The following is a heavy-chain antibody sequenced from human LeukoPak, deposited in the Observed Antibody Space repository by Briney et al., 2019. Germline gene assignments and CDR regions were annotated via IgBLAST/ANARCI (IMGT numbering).Heavy chain of an antibody. J-gene: IGHJ4*02. D-gene: IGHD3-16*01. CDR2: IFYDGSNQ. CDR1: GFTFSNYG. CDR3: ARDQALYFSYGDY. V-gene: IGHV3-33*01. Sequence: HSGGSLRLSCAASGFTFSNYGMHWVRQAPGKGLEWLAAIFYDGSNQHYADTVKGRFTISRDNSKNTLYLQVNGLTAEDTAVYFCARDQALYFSYGDYWGQGTLVTVSS.